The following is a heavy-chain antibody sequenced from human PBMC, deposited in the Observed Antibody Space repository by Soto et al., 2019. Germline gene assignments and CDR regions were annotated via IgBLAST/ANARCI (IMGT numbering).Heavy chain of an antibody. D-gene: IGHD6-13*01. Sequence: ASVKVPCKASGYTFTSYGISWVRQAPGQGLEWMGWISAYNGNTNYAQKLQGRVTMTTDTSTSTAYMELRSLRSDDTAVYYCARTLGNKYSSSWYYFDYWGQGTRVTVSS. CDR3: ARTLGNKYSSSWYYFDY. CDR2: ISAYNGNT. V-gene: IGHV1-18*01. CDR1: GYTFTSYG. J-gene: IGHJ4*02.